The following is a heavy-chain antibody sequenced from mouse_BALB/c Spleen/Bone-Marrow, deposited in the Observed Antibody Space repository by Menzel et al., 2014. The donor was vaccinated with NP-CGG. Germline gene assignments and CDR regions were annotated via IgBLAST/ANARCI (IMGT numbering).Heavy chain of an antibody. D-gene: IGHD2-1*01. J-gene: IGHJ4*01. V-gene: IGHV1-69*02. CDR2: IYPSDSYT. Sequence: QVQLQQSGAELARPGASVKLSCKASGYTFTSYWINWVKQRPGQGLEWIGNIYPSDSYTNYNQKFKDKATLTVDKSSSTAYMQLSSPTSEDSAVYFCTRAGNYGNYYAMDYWGQGTSVTVSS. CDR1: GYTFTSYW. CDR3: TRAGNYGNYYAMDY.